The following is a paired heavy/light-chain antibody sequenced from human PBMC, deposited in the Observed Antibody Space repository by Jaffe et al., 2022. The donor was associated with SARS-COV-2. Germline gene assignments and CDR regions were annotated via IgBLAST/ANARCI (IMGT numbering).Light chain of an antibody. V-gene: IGKV1-27*01. CDR1: QAIGNY. J-gene: IGKJ4*01. CDR2: AAS. CDR3: QKYNSAPHT. Sequence: DIQMTQSPSSLSASVGDRVTITCRASQAIGNYLAWYQQKPGKVPNLLIYAASTLQSGVPSRFSGSGSGTDFTLTISSLQPEDVATYYCQKYNSAPHTFGGGTKVEIK.
Heavy chain of an antibody. J-gene: IGHJ4*02. CDR1: GFAFGSFA. V-gene: IGHV3-23*04. CDR2: ISGSGAST. Sequence: EVQLVESGGDLVQPGGSLRLSCAASGFAFGSFAMGWVRRAPGKGLEWVSTISGSGASTYYADSVKGRFTISRDNSKNTLFLQMNSLRAEDTAVYYCAKALLRWLMDYWGQGTLVTVSS. CDR3: AKALLRWLMDY. D-gene: IGHD3-22*01.